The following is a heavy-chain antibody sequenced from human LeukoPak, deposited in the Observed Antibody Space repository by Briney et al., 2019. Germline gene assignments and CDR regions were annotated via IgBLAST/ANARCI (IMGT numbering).Heavy chain of an antibody. CDR3: ARLPGGVVIDAGLY. J-gene: IGHJ4*02. CDR2: ISSSGSTI. D-gene: IGHD2-21*01. CDR1: GFTFSSYD. V-gene: IGHV3-48*01. Sequence: GGSLRLSCAASGFTFSSYDMNWVRQAPGKGLEWVSYISSSGSTIYYADSVKGRVTISRDNAKNSLYLRMNSLRAEDTAKYYCARLPGGVVIDAGLYWGQGTLVTVSS.